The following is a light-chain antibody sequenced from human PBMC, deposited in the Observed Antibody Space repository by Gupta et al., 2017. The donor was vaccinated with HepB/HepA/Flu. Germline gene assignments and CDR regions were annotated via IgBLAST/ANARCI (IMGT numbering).Light chain of an antibody. CDR1: QSVSSS. CDR3: QQRDNWPEFT. V-gene: IGKV3-11*01. Sequence: EIVLTQSPATLSLSPGQRATLSCRASQSVSSSLAWYQQKPGQAPRLLIYDASTRATGIPARFSGTGYGTDFTLTISSREPEDFAVYYCQQRDNWPEFTFGGGTKVEIK. J-gene: IGKJ4*01. CDR2: DAS.